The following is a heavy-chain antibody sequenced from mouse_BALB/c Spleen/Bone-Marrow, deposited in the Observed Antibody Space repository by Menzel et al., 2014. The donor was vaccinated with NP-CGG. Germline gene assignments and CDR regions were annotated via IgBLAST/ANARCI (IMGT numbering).Heavy chain of an antibody. D-gene: IGHD2-12*01. CDR3: ARNRVYDYFDY. J-gene: IGHJ2*01. CDR1: GFTFSDYY. CDR2: ISNGGGST. V-gene: IGHV5-12*02. Sequence: EVQVGESGGGLVQPGGSLKLSCATSGFTFSDYYMYWVRQTPEKRLEWVAYISNGGGSTYYPDTVKGRFTISRDNAKNHLCLQMNRLKSEEAAMYYCARNRVYDYFDYWGQGTPLTVSS.